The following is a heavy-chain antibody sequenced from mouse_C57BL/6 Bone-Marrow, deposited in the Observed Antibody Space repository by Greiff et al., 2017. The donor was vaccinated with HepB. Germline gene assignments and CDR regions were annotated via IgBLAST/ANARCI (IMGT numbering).Heavy chain of an antibody. V-gene: IGHV14-3*01. J-gene: IGHJ4*01. D-gene: IGHD2-4*01. CDR3: SRGGVYDYDGDFFSMGY. Sequence: VQLQQSVAELVRPGASVKLSCTASGFNIKNTYMHWVKQRPEQGLEWIGRIDPANGNTKYAPKFQGKATITADTSSNTAYLQLSSLTSEDTAIYYCSRGGVYDYDGDFFSMGYWGQGTSVTVSS. CDR2: IDPANGNT. CDR1: GFNIKNTY.